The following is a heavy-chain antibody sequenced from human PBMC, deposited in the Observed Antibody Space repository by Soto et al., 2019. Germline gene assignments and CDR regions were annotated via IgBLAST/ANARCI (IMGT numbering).Heavy chain of an antibody. V-gene: IGHV4-31*03. CDR2: VYYSGSS. CDR3: ARERQTYINSQGVWFGP. Sequence: TLSPTGPVSGASISSGGYYWSWIRQHPGKGLEWIGNVYYSGSSHYNPSLKSRVTISIDTSKKQFSLKLSSVTAADTAVYYCARERQTYINSQGVWFGPWGQGTLVT. D-gene: IGHD4-4*01. CDR1: GASISSGGYY. J-gene: IGHJ5*02.